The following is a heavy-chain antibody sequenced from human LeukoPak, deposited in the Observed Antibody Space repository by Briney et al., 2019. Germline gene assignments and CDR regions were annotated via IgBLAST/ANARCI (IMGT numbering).Heavy chain of an antibody. CDR2: IKSKTDGGTT. V-gene: IGHV3-15*07. Sequence: GGSLRLSCAASAFTFSNAWMNWVRQAPGKGLEWVGRIKSKTDGGTTDYAAPVKGRFTISRDDSKNTLYLQMNSLKTEDTAVYYCTTDRVYYDSSGYYYWGQGTLVTVSS. CDR1: AFTFSNAW. CDR3: TTDRVYYDSSGYYY. J-gene: IGHJ4*02. D-gene: IGHD3-22*01.